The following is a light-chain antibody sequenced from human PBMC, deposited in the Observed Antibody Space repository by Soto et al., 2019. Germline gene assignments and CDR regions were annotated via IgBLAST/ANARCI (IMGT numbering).Light chain of an antibody. Sequence: EIVMTQSPVTLSLSPGDTATLSCRASQTITSNLAWYQQKPGQPPRLLIYGASTRATGIPARFSGSGSGTEFTLTIINLQSEDFAVYYCQQYSSWVTFGGGTQLEI. J-gene: IGKJ4*01. CDR1: QTITSN. CDR3: QQYSSWVT. CDR2: GAS. V-gene: IGKV3-15*01.